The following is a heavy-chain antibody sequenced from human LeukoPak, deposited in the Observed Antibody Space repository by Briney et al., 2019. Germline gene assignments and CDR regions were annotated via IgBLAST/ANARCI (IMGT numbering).Heavy chain of an antibody. D-gene: IGHD1-7*01. CDR3: AREAGTGTTDFDY. CDR2: ISDDGSRK. Sequence: GGSLRLSCAASGFNFSRYAMHWVRQAPGKGLEWVAVISDDGSRKYYTDSVKGRFTISRDNSKNTLYLQMNSLRAEGTAVYYCAREAGTGTTDFDYWGQGTQVTVSS. J-gene: IGHJ4*02. CDR1: GFNFSRYA. V-gene: IGHV3-30-3*01.